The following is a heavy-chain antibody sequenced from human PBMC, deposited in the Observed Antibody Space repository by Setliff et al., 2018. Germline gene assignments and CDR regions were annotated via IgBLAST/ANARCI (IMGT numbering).Heavy chain of an antibody. J-gene: IGHJ6*03. CDR1: GGSMSNYY. V-gene: IGHV4-39*01. CDR3: ARHRGVVAASDYMDV. Sequence: PSETLSLTCTVSGGSMSNYYWGWIRQPPGKGLEWIGNIYYSGSTYYNPSLKSRVTISVDTSKNQFSLNLSSLTAADTAVYYCARHRGVVAASDYMDVWGKGTTVTVSS. D-gene: IGHD2-15*01. CDR2: IYYSGST.